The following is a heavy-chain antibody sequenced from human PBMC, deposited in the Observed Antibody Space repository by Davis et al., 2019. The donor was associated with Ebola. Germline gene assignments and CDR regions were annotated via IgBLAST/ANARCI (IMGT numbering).Heavy chain of an antibody. D-gene: IGHD7-27*01. Sequence: PGGSLRLSCAASGFTFSGYGMHWVRQASGKGLEWVGRIRSKANSYATAYAASVKGRFTISRDDSKNTAYLQMNSLKTEDTAVYYCTTTTGVFDYWGQGTLVTVSS. CDR1: GFTFSGYG. CDR2: IRSKANSYAT. V-gene: IGHV3-73*01. J-gene: IGHJ4*02. CDR3: TTTTGVFDY.